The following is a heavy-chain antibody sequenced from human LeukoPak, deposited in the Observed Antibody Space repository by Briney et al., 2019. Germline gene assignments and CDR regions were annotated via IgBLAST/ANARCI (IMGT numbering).Heavy chain of an antibody. D-gene: IGHD3-9*01. V-gene: IGHV3-23*01. J-gene: IGHJ4*02. CDR3: VKDHGWLLYS. Sequence: GGSLRLSCAASGFTFSSYGMSWVRQAPGKGLEWVSGISLDGATTYYAGSVEGRFTISRDNSKNTLYLQMNSLRADDTAVYYCVKDHGWLLYSWGQGTLVTVSS. CDR1: GFTFSSYG. CDR2: ISLDGATT.